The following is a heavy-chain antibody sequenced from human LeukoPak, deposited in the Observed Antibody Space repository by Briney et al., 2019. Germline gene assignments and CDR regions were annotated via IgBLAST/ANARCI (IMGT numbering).Heavy chain of an antibody. CDR2: INHSGST. Sequence: SETLSLTCAVYGGSFSGYYWSWIRQPPGKGLEWIGEINHSGSTNYNPSLKSRVTISVDTSKNQFSLKLSSVTAADTAVYYCAREYAVTPTSPGYYYYYYMDVWGKGTTVTVSS. J-gene: IGHJ6*03. CDR1: GGSFSGYY. V-gene: IGHV4-34*01. CDR3: AREYAVTPTSPGYYYYYYMDV. D-gene: IGHD4-17*01.